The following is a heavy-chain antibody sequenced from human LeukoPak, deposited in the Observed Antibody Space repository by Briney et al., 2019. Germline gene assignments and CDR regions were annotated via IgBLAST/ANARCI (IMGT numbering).Heavy chain of an antibody. D-gene: IGHD6-19*01. V-gene: IGHV3-21*04. CDR2: ISISSSDI. CDR3: SRSLETYSRGRQPYN. Sequence: PGGSLRLSCAASGFTFNSYIMNWVRQAPGKELKGVSCISISSSDIYYADSVQGRFTISRDNAKNSLYPQMNSLKPEDTARYYFSRSLETYSRGRQPYNSGQRTPVTVS. J-gene: IGHJ4*02. CDR1: GFTFNSYI.